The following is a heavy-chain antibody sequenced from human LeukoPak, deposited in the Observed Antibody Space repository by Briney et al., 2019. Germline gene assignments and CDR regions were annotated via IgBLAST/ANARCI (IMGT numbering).Heavy chain of an antibody. CDR2: ISYDGSNK. Sequence: GGSLRLSCAASGFTFSSYAMHWVRQAPGKGLVWVAIISYDGSNKYYADSVKGRFTISRDNSKNTLYLQINSLRAEDTAVYYCARDGVVMAGTRRAFDIWGQGTMVTVSS. J-gene: IGHJ3*02. V-gene: IGHV3-30-3*01. D-gene: IGHD6-19*01. CDR3: ARDGVVMAGTRRAFDI. CDR1: GFTFSSYA.